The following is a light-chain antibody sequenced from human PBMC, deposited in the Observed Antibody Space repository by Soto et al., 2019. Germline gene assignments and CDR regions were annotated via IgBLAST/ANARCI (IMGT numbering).Light chain of an antibody. CDR2: DAS. V-gene: IGKV1-5*01. CDR3: QHYSAFSVT. J-gene: IGKJ1*01. Sequence: DTVTITCRASQSVSTWLAWYQQTPGKAPKLLMYDASTLESGVPSRFSGSGSGIEFTLTISSLQPEDLATYYCQHYSAFSVTFGQGTKVDIK. CDR1: QSVSTW.